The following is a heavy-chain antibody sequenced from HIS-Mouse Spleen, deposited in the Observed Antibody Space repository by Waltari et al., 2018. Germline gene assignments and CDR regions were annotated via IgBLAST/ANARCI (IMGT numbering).Heavy chain of an antibody. CDR2: SKSEGSGT. V-gene: IGHV3-74*01. CDR1: GFTFRSYW. D-gene: IGHD4-17*01. J-gene: IGHJ1*01. CDR3: ARDGGGDYGDYVRAPEYFQH. Sequence: EVQLVESGGGLVQPGGSLRLSCAASGFTFRSYWMHWVRQAPGKGLGGVQRSKSEGSGTSYADSVKGRFTISRDNAQNTLYLQMNSLRAEDTAVYYCARDGGGDYGDYVRAPEYFQHWGQGTLVTVSS.